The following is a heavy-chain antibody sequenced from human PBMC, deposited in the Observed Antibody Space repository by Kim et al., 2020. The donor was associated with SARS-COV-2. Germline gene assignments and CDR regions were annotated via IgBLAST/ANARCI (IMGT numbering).Heavy chain of an antibody. V-gene: IGHV3-73*01. D-gene: IGHD5-18*01. CDR2: IRNKGNNYAT. Sequence: GESLRLSCAASGFTFNAFGVHWVRQASGKGLEWVGRIRNKGNNYATTYAASVKGRFTISRDDSKNTAYLQMNSLKTADTAMYYCSGSRDGYRSDYWGQGT. CDR1: GFTFNAFG. J-gene: IGHJ4*02. CDR3: SGSRDGYRSDY.